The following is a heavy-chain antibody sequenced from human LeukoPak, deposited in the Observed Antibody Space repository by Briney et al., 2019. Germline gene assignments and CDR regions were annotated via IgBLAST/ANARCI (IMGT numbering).Heavy chain of an antibody. D-gene: IGHD6-19*01. V-gene: IGHV3-7*04. CDR3: AGGPGGWCSYYYYYYMDV. CDR1: GFTFSSYW. Sequence: PGGSLRLSCAASGFTFSSYWMSWVRQAPGKGLEWVANIKQDGSEKYYVDSVKGRFTISRDNAKNSLYLQMNSLRAEDTAVYYCAGGPGGWCSYYYYYYMDVWGKGTTVTISS. J-gene: IGHJ6*03. CDR2: IKQDGSEK.